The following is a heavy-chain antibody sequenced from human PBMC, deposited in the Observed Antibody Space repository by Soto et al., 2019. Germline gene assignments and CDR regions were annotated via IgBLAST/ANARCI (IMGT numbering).Heavy chain of an antibody. D-gene: IGHD2-2*01. CDR2: INHSGST. V-gene: IGHV4-34*01. J-gene: IGHJ4*02. CDR3: ARRVRVIVVVPVARLLDY. Sequence: QVQLQQWGAGLLKPSETLSLTCAVYGGSFSGYYWSWIRQPPGKGLEWVGEINHSGSTSYNPSLNGRVTIPVDTSKNQFSLKLRAVTAAAAAVYSCARRVRVIVVVPVARLLDYWGQGTLVTVSS. CDR1: GGSFSGYY.